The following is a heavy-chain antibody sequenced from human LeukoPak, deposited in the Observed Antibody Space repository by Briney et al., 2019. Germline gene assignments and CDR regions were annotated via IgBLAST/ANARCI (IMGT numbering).Heavy chain of an antibody. Sequence: SETLSLTCAVYGGSFSGYYWSWIRQPPGKGLEWIGEINHSGSTNYNPSLKSRVTISVDTSKNQFSLKLSSVTAADTAVYYCARGLSLYGSGRGYYYYGMDVWAQGTTVTVSS. D-gene: IGHD3-10*01. CDR1: GGSFSGYY. V-gene: IGHV4-34*01. CDR2: INHSGST. CDR3: ARGLSLYGSGRGYYYYGMDV. J-gene: IGHJ6*02.